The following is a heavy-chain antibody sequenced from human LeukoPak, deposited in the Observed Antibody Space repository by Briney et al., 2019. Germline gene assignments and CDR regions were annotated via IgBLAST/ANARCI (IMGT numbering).Heavy chain of an antibody. Sequence: GGSLRLSCEASGFNFNTYSMAWVRQAPGKGLEWVAVIPYDGSNKYYADSVKGRFTISRENSKNRLYLQMNSLRAEDTAVYYCARAEGYGGELDSWGQGTLVTVSS. V-gene: IGHV3-30*13. CDR3: ARAEGYGGELDS. CDR1: GFNFNTYS. D-gene: IGHD4-23*01. J-gene: IGHJ4*02. CDR2: IPYDGSNK.